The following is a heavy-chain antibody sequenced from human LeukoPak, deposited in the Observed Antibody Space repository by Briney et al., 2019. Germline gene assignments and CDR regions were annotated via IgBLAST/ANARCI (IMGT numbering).Heavy chain of an antibody. CDR3: ARDKTPRSSGGSSGYFDY. V-gene: IGHV4-59*01. Sequence: SETLSLTCTVSGGSISSYYWSWIRQPPGKGLEWIGYIYYSGSTNYNPSLKSRVTISVDTSKNQFSLKLSSVTAADTAVYYCARDKTPRSSGGSSGYFDYWGQGTLVTVSS. J-gene: IGHJ4*02. D-gene: IGHD2-15*01. CDR1: GGSISSYY. CDR2: IYYSGST.